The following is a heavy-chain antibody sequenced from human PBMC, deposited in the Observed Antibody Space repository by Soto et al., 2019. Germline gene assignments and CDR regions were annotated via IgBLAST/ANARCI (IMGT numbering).Heavy chain of an antibody. CDR2: IYYSGST. CDR1: GGPISSSSYY. D-gene: IGHD2-2*01. J-gene: IGHJ6*03. Sequence: PSEALSLTYTVSGGPISSSSYYWGRIRQPPGKGLEWIGSIYYSGSTYYNPSLKSRVTISVDTSKNQFSLKLSSVTAADTAVYYCAREYCSSTSYYAGYYYYYIDVWARGTTVTVSS. CDR3: AREYCSSTSYYAGYYYYYIDV. V-gene: IGHV4-39*02.